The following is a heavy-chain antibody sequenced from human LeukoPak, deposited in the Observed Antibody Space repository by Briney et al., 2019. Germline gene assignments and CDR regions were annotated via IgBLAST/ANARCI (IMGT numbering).Heavy chain of an antibody. J-gene: IGHJ4*02. V-gene: IGHV4-61*02. Sequence: SETLSLTCTVSGVYITNGLYFWNWIRQPAGKGLEWIGRIYSNGDTNYNPSLKSRVTISVDTSKNQFSLKLSSVTAADTAVYYCARLAAAGFSVDYWGQGTLVTVSS. D-gene: IGHD6-13*01. CDR2: IYSNGDT. CDR1: GVYITNGLYF. CDR3: ARLAAAGFSVDY.